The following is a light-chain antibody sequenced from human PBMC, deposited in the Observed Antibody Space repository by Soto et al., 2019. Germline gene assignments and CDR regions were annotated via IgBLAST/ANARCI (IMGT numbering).Light chain of an antibody. CDR1: SSDVGGYNY. V-gene: IGLV2-14*01. CDR2: EVS. J-gene: IGLJ1*01. CDR3: SSYTSSSTLEV. Sequence: QCALTQPASVSGSPGDGITISCTGTSSDVGGYNYVSWYQQHPGKAPKLMIYEVSNRPSGVSNRFSGSKSGNTASLTISGLQAEDEADYYCSSYTSSSTLEVFGTGTKVTVL.